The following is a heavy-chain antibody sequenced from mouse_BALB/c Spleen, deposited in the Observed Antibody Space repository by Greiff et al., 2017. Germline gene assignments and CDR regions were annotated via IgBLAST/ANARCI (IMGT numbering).Heavy chain of an antibody. CDR1: GYSITSGYY. V-gene: IGHV3-6*02. D-gene: IGHD2-4*01. CDR3: ARYRGYDYDGGFAY. Sequence: EVQRVESGPGLVKPSQSLSLTCSVTGYSITSGYYWNWIRQFPGNKLEWMGYISYDGSNNYNPSLKNRISITRDTSKNQFFLKLNSVTTEDTATYYCARYRGYDYDGGFAYWGQGTLVTVSA. J-gene: IGHJ3*01. CDR2: ISYDGSN.